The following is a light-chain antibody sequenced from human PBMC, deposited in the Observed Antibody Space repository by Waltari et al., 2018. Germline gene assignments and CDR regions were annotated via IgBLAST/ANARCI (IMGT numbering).Light chain of an antibody. Sequence: EIVMTQSPATLSVSPGERATLSCRASQSVTSKLAWYQQKPGQAPRLLFYGASTRATGIPARFSGSGYGTEFTLTISSLQSEDFAVYYCQQYNNWPRTFGGGTKVEIK. CDR1: QSVTSK. CDR2: GAS. CDR3: QQYNNWPRT. J-gene: IGKJ4*01. V-gene: IGKV3-15*01.